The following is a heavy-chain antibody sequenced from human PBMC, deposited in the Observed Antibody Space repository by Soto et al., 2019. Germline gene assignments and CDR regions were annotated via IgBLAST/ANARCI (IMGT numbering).Heavy chain of an antibody. J-gene: IGHJ4*02. V-gene: IGHV1-24*01. CDR3: AKFLLPLYSSGWSYYFDY. CDR1: GYTLTELS. Sequence: ASVKVSCKVSGYTLTELSMHWARQAPGKGLELMGVFDAEDGAASYAQNFQGRVTMTVDTSTDTAYMEVTSLRAEDTAVYYCAKFLLPLYSSGWSYYFDYWGQGTLVTVSS. D-gene: IGHD6-19*01. CDR2: FDAEDGAA.